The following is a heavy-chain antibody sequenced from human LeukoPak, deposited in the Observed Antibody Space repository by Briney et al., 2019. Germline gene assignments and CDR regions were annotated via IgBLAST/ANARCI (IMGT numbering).Heavy chain of an antibody. Sequence: GGSLRLSCAASGFTFSSYAMSWVRQAPGKGLEWVSGISGSGYSTYYADSVKGRFTIFRDNSKNTLYLQMNSLRAEDTAVYYCAKDGGSGTYYNYWGQGTLVTVSS. D-gene: IGHD1-26*01. J-gene: IGHJ4*02. CDR3: AKDGGSGTYYNY. V-gene: IGHV3-23*01. CDR1: GFTFSSYA. CDR2: ISGSGYST.